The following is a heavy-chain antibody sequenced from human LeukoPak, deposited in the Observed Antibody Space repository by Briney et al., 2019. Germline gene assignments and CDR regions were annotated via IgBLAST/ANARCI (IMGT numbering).Heavy chain of an antibody. CDR3: ARDPNWNYVDY. V-gene: IGHV3-11*04. D-gene: IGHD1-1*01. Sequence: PGGSLRLSCAASGFIFSDYYMSWIRQAPGEGLEWVSYISSSGTTIYYADSVKGRFTISRDSAKNSLYLQMNSLRVEDSALYYCARDPNWNYVDYWGQGTLVTVSS. CDR2: ISSSGTTI. CDR1: GFIFSDYY. J-gene: IGHJ4*02.